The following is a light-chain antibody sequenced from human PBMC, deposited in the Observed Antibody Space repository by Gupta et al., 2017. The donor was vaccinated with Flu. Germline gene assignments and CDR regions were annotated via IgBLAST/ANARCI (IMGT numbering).Light chain of an antibody. Sequence: QLFLTQSPSASAPLGASVKSTCTLSSGYSSYDIAWHQQHSQKAPRHLLKVHSDGSHIKVDGIPDRFSGSSSGAERYLTLSSLQLDDEADYYCQTWGPGIRVFGTATKVTVL. J-gene: IGLJ1*01. V-gene: IGLV4-69*01. CDR2: VHSDGSH. CDR3: QTWGPGIRV. CDR1: SGYSSYD.